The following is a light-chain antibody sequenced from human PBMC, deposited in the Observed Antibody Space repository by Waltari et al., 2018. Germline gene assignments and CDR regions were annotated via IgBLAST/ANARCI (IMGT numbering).Light chain of an antibody. V-gene: IGKV3-20*01. J-gene: IGKJ4*01. CDR1: QSFNNNY. CDR2: GAS. CDR3: QQYGSSPST. Sequence: DIVLTQSPGTRSLSPGERVTLSCRASQSFNNNYLAWYQQKSGLAPRLLLYGASNRATGIPDRFSGGGSGTDFTLTISRLEPEDIAVYYCQQYGSSPSTFGGGTKVELK.